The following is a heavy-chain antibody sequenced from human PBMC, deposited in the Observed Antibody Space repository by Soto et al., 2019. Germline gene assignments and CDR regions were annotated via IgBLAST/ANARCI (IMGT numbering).Heavy chain of an antibody. Sequence: EVQMLESGGGLVQRGGSLRLSCAASKFTFRTYAMTWVRQAPGKGLEWVSDISGSGDNTYYADSVKGRFTISRDNSKSTLYLQMNSLRADDTAVYYCAKDMVHCTGTRCARYFEKWGRGTLVTVSS. V-gene: IGHV3-23*01. CDR3: AKDMVHCTGTRCARYFEK. CDR1: KFTFRTYA. CDR2: ISGSGDNT. D-gene: IGHD2-8*02. J-gene: IGHJ4*02.